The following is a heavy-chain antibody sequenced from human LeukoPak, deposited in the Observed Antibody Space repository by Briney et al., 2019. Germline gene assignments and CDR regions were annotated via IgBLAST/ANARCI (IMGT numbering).Heavy chain of an antibody. CDR1: GFTFSSYS. D-gene: IGHD3-10*01. J-gene: IGHJ4*02. Sequence: HSGGSLRLSCAASGFTFSSYSMHWVRQAPGKGLMWVSLIHNDGTTTSYADSVKGRFTISRDNAKNTLYLQMNSLRAEDTAVYYCARLSYDSGTHYTVYKYWGQGTPVTVSS. V-gene: IGHV3-74*01. CDR3: ARLSYDSGTHYTVYKY. CDR2: IHNDGTTT.